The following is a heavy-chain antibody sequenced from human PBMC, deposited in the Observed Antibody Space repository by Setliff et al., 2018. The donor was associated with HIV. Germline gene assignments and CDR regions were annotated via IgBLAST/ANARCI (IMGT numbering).Heavy chain of an antibody. V-gene: IGHV1-2*06. CDR2: INPNSGGT. CDR1: GYTFTGYY. CDR3: ARETPRIGGTTRGNWFDP. Sequence: ASVKVSCKASGYTFTGYYMHWVRQAPGQGLEWMGRINPNSGGTKYAQKSQGRVTMTRDTSISTVYVELTSLRSEDRAVYYCARETPRIGGTTRGNWFDPWGQGTLVTVSS. D-gene: IGHD1-26*01. J-gene: IGHJ5*02.